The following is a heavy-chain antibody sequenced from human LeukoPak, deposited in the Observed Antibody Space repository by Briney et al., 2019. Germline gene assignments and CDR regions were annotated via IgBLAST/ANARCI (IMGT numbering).Heavy chain of an antibody. D-gene: IGHD6-19*01. J-gene: IGHJ4*02. CDR3: ARVPVAVAGTVGFDY. V-gene: IGHV4-31*03. Sequence: SQTLSLTCTVSGGSISSGGYYWSWIRQHPGTGLEWIGYVYYSGSTYYNQSLKSRVTISVDTSKNQFSLKLSSVTAADTAVYYCARVPVAVAGTVGFDYWGQGTLVTVSS. CDR1: GGSISSGGYY. CDR2: VYYSGST.